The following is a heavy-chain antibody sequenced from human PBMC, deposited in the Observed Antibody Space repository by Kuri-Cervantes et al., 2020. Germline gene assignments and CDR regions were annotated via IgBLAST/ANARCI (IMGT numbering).Heavy chain of an antibody. CDR1: GGSFSGYY. CDR2: INHSGST. Sequence: ESLKISCAVYGGSFSGYYWSWIRQPPGKGLEWIGKINHSGSTNYNPSLKSRVTISVDTSKNQFSLKLSSVTAADTAVYYCARSGSGSYYRYWGQGTLVTVSS. J-gene: IGHJ4*02. V-gene: IGHV4-34*01. CDR3: ARSGSGSYYRY. D-gene: IGHD3-10*01.